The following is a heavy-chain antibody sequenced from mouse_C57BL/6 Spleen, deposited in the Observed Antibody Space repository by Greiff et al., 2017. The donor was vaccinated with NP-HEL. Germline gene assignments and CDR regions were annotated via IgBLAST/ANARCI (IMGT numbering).Heavy chain of an antibody. D-gene: IGHD2-5*01. CDR3: ARKKNSNHSFAMDY. V-gene: IGHV5-17*01. Sequence: EVQRVESGGGLVKPGGSLKLSCAASGFTFSDYGMHWVRQAPEKGLEWVAYISSGSSTIYYADTVKGRFTISRDNAKNTRFLQMTIRRSEDTAMYYCARKKNSNHSFAMDYWGQGTSVTVSS. CDR2: ISSGSSTI. CDR1: GFTFSDYG. J-gene: IGHJ4*01.